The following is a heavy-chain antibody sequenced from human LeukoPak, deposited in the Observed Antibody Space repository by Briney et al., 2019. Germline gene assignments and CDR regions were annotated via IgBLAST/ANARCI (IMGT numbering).Heavy chain of an antibody. CDR1: GFTFSSYG. V-gene: IGHV3-30*02. D-gene: IGHD2-2*01. J-gene: IGHJ3*02. CDR2: IHHDGSNK. Sequence: GGSLRLSCAASGFTFSSYGMHWVRQAPGKGLDWVAFIHHDGSNKYYADSVKGRFTISRDNSKNTLYLQMNSLRAEDTAVYYCARDSSEDAFDIWGQGTMVTVSS. CDR3: ARDSSEDAFDI.